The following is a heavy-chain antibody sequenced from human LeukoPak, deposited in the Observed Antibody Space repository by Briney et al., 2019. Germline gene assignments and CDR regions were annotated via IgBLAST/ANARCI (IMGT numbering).Heavy chain of an antibody. V-gene: IGHV4-61*01. D-gene: IGHD3-3*01. CDR3: ARVRKVFGVVTPPYYFDY. CDR1: GGSVSSGSYY. Sequence: LSETLSLTCTVSGGSVSSGSYYWSWIRQPPGKGLEWIGYIYYSGSTNYNPSLKSRVTISVDTSKNQFSLKLSSVTAADTAVYYCARVRKVFGVVTPPYYFDYWGQGTLVTVSS. J-gene: IGHJ4*02. CDR2: IYYSGST.